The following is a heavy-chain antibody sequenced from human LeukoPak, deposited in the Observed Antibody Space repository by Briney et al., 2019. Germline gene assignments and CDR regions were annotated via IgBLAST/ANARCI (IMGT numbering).Heavy chain of an antibody. V-gene: IGHV1-18*01. J-gene: IGHJ4*02. CDR2: ISAYNGNT. D-gene: IGHD2-2*01. Sequence: ASVKVSCKASGYIFTSYGVSWVRQAPGQGLEWMGWISAYNGNTNYAQKLQGRVTMTTDTSTSTAYMELRSLRSDDTAVYYCAREFPQVGFDYWGQGTLVTVSS. CDR3: AREFPQVGFDY. CDR1: GYIFTSYG.